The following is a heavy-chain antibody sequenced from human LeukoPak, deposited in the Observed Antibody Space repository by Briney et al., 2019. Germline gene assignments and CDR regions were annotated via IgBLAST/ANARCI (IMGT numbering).Heavy chain of an antibody. V-gene: IGHV3-23*01. CDR2: ISGSGETT. D-gene: IGHD1-1*01. CDR3: AKDRRTVDAFGV. CDR1: GFTFSTYA. J-gene: IGHJ3*01. Sequence: GGSLRLSCAASGFTFSTYAMSWVRQAPGKGLEWVSAISGSGETTYDADSVKGRFTLSRDNSKNTLYLQMNSLRAEDTAVYYCAKDRRTVDAFGVWGQGTMVIVSS.